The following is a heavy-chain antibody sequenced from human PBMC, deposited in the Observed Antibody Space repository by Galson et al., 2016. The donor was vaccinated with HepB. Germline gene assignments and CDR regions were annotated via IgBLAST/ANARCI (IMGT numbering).Heavy chain of an antibody. CDR3: VRNAGGYNFGD. CDR2: IAGGNGNT. D-gene: IGHD5-24*01. CDR1: GYTFTNYA. J-gene: IGHJ4*02. Sequence: SVKVSCKAGGYTFTNYAIHWVRQAPGQSLEWMGWIAGGNGNTRYSQQFQGRVTFTRDTSASMSSLRSEDTAVSYCVRNAGGYNFGDWGQGTLVIVSS. V-gene: IGHV1-3*01.